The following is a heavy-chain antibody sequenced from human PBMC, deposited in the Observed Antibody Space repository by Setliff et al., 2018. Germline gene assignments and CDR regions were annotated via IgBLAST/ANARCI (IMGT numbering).Heavy chain of an antibody. CDR3: ARDHFTITMVRDPLVDY. J-gene: IGHJ4*02. CDR1: GFTFSSYA. CDR2: MSYDGSNK. V-gene: IGHV3-30-3*01. D-gene: IGHD3-10*01. Sequence: PGGSLRLSCAASGFTFSSYAMHWVRQAPGKGLEWVAVMSYDGSNKYYADSVKGRFTISRDNSKNTLYLQMNSLRAEDTAVYYCARDHFTITMVRDPLVDYWGQGTLVTVSS.